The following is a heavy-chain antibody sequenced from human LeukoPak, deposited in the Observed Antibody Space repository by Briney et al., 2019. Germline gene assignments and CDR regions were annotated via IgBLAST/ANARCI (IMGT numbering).Heavy chain of an antibody. V-gene: IGHV3-74*01. CDR3: VREARSHYYDSSGYLNYFDY. J-gene: IGHJ4*02. CDR1: GFTFSSYW. CDR2: INSDGSTT. D-gene: IGHD3-22*01. Sequence: QPGGSLRLSCAASGFTFSSYWMHWVRQAPGKGLVWVSRINSDGSTTSYADSVKGRFTISRDNAKNTLYLQMNSLRAEDTAVYYCVREARSHYYDSSGYLNYFDYWGQGTLVTVSS.